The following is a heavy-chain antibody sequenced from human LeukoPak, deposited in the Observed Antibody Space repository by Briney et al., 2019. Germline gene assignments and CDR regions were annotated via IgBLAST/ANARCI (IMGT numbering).Heavy chain of an antibody. D-gene: IGHD3-22*01. CDR3: ARGHVLYYYDSSGYDH. V-gene: IGHV1-24*01. J-gene: IGHJ4*02. CDR2: FDPEDGET. CDR1: GYTLTELS. Sequence: ASVKVSCKVSGYTLTELSMHWVRQAPGKGLEWMGGFDPEDGETIYAQKFQGRVTMTRNTSISTAYMELSSLRSEDTAVYYCARGHVLYYYDSSGYDHWGQGTLVTVSS.